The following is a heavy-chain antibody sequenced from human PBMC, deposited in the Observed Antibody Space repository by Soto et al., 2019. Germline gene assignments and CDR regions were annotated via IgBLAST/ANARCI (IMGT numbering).Heavy chain of an antibody. CDR1: GGTFSSYA. CDR2: IIPIFGTA. J-gene: IGHJ4*02. D-gene: IGHD2-21*02. V-gene: IGHV1-69*13. Sequence: SVKVSCKASGGTFSSYAISWVRQAPGQGLEWMGGIIPIFGTANYAQKFQGRVTITADESTSTAYMELSSLRSEDTAVYYCASTIVVVTAIPDYFDYWGQGTLVTVSS. CDR3: ASTIVVVTAIPDYFDY.